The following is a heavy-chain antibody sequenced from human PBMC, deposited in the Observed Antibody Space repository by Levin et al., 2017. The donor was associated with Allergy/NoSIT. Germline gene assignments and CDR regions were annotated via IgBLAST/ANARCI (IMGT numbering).Heavy chain of an antibody. CDR1: GYSISSSNW. V-gene: IGHV4-28*01. CDR3: ARIRRDSSGAAYYFDY. J-gene: IGHJ4*02. Sequence: PSETLSLTCAVSGYSISSSNWWGWIRQPPGKGLEWIGYIYYSGSTYYNPSLKSRVTMSVDTSKNQFSLKLSSVTAVDTAVYYCARIRRDSSGAAYYFDYWGQGTLVTVSS. D-gene: IGHD3-22*01. CDR2: IYYSGST.